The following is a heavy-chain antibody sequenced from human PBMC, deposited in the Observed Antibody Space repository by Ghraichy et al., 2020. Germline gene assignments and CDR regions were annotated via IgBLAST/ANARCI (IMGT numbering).Heavy chain of an antibody. CDR3: AKQLAGFCTGGSCFRGIDY. V-gene: IGHV3-23*01. CDR2: ISGDGGTT. D-gene: IGHD2-15*01. J-gene: IGHJ4*02. Sequence: SCAASGFTFSSYAMSWVRQAPGKGLEWVSGISGDGGTTYYADSVKGRFTISRDNSKNTLYLQMNSLRAEDTAVYYCAKQLAGFCTGGSCFRGIDYWGQGTLVTVSS. CDR1: GFTFSSYA.